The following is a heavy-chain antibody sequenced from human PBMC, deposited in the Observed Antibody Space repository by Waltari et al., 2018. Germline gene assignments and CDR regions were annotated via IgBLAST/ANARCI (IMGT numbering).Heavy chain of an antibody. CDR3: AHSRTPSYDSSGYIDY. D-gene: IGHD3-22*01. CDR1: GFSLSTSGVG. V-gene: IGHV2-5*01. CDR2: IYWNDDK. J-gene: IGHJ4*02. Sequence: QITLKESGPTLVKPTQTLTLTCTFSGFSLSTSGVGVGWIRQPPGKALEWLALIYWNDDKRYSPSLKSRLTITKDTSKNQVVLTMTHMDPVDTATDYCAHSRTPSYDSSGYIDYWGQGTLVTVSS.